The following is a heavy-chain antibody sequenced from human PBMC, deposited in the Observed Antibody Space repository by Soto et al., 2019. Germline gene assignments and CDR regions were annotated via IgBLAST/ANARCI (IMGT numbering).Heavy chain of an antibody. V-gene: IGHV4-31*03. CDR1: GASISTGGYY. Sequence: QVQLQESGPGLVKPSQTLSLTCTVSGASISTGGYYWSWIRQHPGKGLEWIGYIYYSGSTYYNPSLKSRDTISVDTSQNQFSLKLSSVTDADTAVYYRAREGPPGYGMDVWGQGTTVTVSS. CDR3: AREGPPGYGMDV. CDR2: IYYSGST. J-gene: IGHJ6*02.